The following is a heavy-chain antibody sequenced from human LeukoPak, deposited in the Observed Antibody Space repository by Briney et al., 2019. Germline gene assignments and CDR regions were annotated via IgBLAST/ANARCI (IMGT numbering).Heavy chain of an antibody. CDR1: GFTFSDYY. Sequence: GGSLRLSCAASGFTFSDYYMSWIRQAPGQGLEWVSYTTNTGGLRYYADSVKGRFTISRDNAKNSLYLQMNSLRAEDTAVYYCARLHCSGGSCYENYWGQGTLVTVSS. D-gene: IGHD2-15*01. CDR3: ARLHCSGGSCYENY. CDR2: TTNTGGLR. J-gene: IGHJ4*02. V-gene: IGHV3-11*04.